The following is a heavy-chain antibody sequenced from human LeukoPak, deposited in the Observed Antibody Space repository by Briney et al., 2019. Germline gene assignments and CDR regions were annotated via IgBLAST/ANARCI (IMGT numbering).Heavy chain of an antibody. J-gene: IGHJ5*02. D-gene: IGHD6-6*01. V-gene: IGHV3-30*18. Sequence: GRSLRPSCAASGFTFSSYGMHWVRQAPGKGLEWVAVISYDGSNKYYADSVKGRFTISRDNSKNTLYLQMNSLRAEDTAVYYCAKDFRPSGLDPWGQGTLVTVSS. CDR1: GFTFSSYG. CDR2: ISYDGSNK. CDR3: AKDFRPSGLDP.